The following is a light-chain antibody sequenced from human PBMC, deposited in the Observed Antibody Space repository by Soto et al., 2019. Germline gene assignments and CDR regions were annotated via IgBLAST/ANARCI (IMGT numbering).Light chain of an antibody. J-gene: IGKJ1*01. Sequence: EIVLTQSPGTLSLSPGERATLSCRASQSVSSSFLAWYQQKAGQAPRLLIYGASNRATGIPDRFSGSGSGTDFTLTISRLEPEDFAVYYCQQYDRSPWTFGQGTKVEIK. CDR2: GAS. V-gene: IGKV3-20*01. CDR3: QQYDRSPWT. CDR1: QSVSSSF.